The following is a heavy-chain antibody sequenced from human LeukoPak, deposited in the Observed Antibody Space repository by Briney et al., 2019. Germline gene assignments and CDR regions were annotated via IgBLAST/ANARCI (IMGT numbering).Heavy chain of an antibody. CDR2: ISGSGGST. Sequence: GSLRLSCAASGFTFSSYAMSWVRQAPGKGLEWVSAISGSGGSTYYADSVKGRFTISRDNSKNTLHPQMNSLRAEDTAVYYCAKDIRGSSTSCYPDYWGQGTLVTVSS. V-gene: IGHV3-23*01. CDR3: AKDIRGSSTSCYPDY. J-gene: IGHJ4*02. D-gene: IGHD2-2*01. CDR1: GFTFSSYA.